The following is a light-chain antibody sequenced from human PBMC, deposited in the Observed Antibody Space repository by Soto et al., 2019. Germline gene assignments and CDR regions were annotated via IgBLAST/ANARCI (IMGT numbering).Light chain of an antibody. J-gene: IGKJ1*01. CDR2: GAS. CDR1: QSVRSSY. CDR3: LQYGTFPRT. V-gene: IGKV3-20*01. Sequence: EIVVTQSPALVSLSPGERATLSCGASQSVRSSYLAWYQQNAGQAPRLLIYGASSRATGIPDRFSGSGSGTDFTLTISRLEPEDFAVYYCLQYGTFPRTFGQGTKVDIK.